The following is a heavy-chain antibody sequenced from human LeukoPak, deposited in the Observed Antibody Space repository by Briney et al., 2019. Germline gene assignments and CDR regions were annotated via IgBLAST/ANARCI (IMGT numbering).Heavy chain of an antibody. D-gene: IGHD6-19*01. V-gene: IGHV3-33*06. CDR3: ANPASGWYYFDY. Sequence: GRSLRLSCAASGFTFSSYGMHWVRQAPGKGLEWVAVIWYDGSNKYYADSVKGRFTISRDNSKNTLYLQMNSLRAEETAVYYCANPASGWYYFDYWGQGTLVTVSS. CDR2: IWYDGSNK. CDR1: GFTFSSYG. J-gene: IGHJ4*02.